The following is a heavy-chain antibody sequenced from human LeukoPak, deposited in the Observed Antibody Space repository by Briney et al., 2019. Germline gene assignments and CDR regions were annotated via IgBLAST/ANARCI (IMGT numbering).Heavy chain of an antibody. V-gene: IGHV3-15*01. D-gene: IGHD6-19*01. CDR2: IKSKTDGGTT. Sequence: GGSLRLSCAASGFTFSNVWMSWVRQAPGKGLEWVGRIKSKTDGGTTDYAAPVQGRFTISRDDAKNTLYLQMNSLKTEDTAIYYCTILIAVAGTGYWGQGTLVTVSS. CDR3: TILIAVAGTGY. CDR1: GFTFSNVW. J-gene: IGHJ4*02.